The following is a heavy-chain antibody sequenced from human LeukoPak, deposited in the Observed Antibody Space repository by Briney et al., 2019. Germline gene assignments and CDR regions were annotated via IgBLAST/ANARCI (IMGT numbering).Heavy chain of an antibody. CDR3: ARWGAAAEYYYYGMDV. D-gene: IGHD6-13*01. CDR1: GFTFSSYA. Sequence: GGSLRLSCAASGFTFSSYAMSWVRQAPGKGLEWVSAISGSGGSTYYADSVKGRFTISRDNSKNTLYLQMNSLRAEDTAVYYCARWGAAAEYYYYGMDVWGQGTTVTVSS. J-gene: IGHJ6*02. CDR2: ISGSGGST. V-gene: IGHV3-23*01.